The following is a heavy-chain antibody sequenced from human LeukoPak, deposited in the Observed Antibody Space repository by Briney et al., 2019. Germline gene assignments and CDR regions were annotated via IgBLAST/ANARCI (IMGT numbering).Heavy chain of an antibody. V-gene: IGHV5-51*01. Sequence: PGESLKISCKGSGYSFTSYWIGWVRQMPGKGLEWMGIIYPGDSDTRYSPSFQGQVTISADKSISTAYLQWSSLKASDTAMYYCARLSYCSGGSCYTPFEYWGQGTLVTVSS. CDR3: ARLSYCSGGSCYTPFEY. CDR1: GYSFTSYW. J-gene: IGHJ4*02. CDR2: IYPGDSDT. D-gene: IGHD2-15*01.